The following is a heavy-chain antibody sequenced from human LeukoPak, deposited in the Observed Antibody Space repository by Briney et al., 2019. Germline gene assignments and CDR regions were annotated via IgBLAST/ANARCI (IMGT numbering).Heavy chain of an antibody. V-gene: IGHV1-18*01. J-gene: IGHJ6*03. D-gene: IGHD4-11*01. CDR1: GYTFTSYG. CDR2: ISAYNGNT. Sequence: ASVKVSCKASGYTFTSYGISWVRQAPGQGLEWMGWISAYNGNTNYAQKLQGRVTMTTDTSTSTAYMELRSLRSDDTAVYYCARRSGDYRFYYYYYMDVWGKGTTVTVSS. CDR3: ARRSGDYRFYYYYYMDV.